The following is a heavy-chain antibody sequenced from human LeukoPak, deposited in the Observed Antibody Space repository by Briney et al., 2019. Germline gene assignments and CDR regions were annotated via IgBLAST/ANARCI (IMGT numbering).Heavy chain of an antibody. V-gene: IGHV1-46*01. CDR2: INPSGGST. CDR3: ARGVPGYSSSWYDLKFDP. D-gene: IGHD6-13*01. Sequence: GASVKVSCKASGYTFTSYYMHWVRQAPGQGLEWMGIINPSGGSTSYAQKFQGRVTMTRDMSTSTVYMELSSLRSEDTAVYYCARGVPGYSSSWYDLKFDPWGQGTLVTVSS. J-gene: IGHJ5*02. CDR1: GYTFTSYY.